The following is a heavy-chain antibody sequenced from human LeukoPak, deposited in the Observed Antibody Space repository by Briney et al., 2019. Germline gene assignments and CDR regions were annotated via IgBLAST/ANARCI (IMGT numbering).Heavy chain of an antibody. CDR2: IKSKTDGGTT. Sequence: GGSLRLSCAASGFIFSSYAMSWVRQAPGKGLEWVGRIKSKTDGGTTDYAAPVKGRFTISRDDSKNTLYLQMNSLRAEDTAVYYCAKDDRWLQFCCWGQGTLVTVSA. V-gene: IGHV3-15*01. D-gene: IGHD5-24*01. J-gene: IGHJ4*02. CDR1: GFIFSSYA. CDR3: AKDDRWLQFCC.